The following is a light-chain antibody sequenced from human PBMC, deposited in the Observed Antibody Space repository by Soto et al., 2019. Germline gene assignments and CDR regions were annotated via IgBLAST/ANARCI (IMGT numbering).Light chain of an antibody. CDR1: SSNIGAGYD. Sequence: QLVLTQPPSVSGAPGQRVTISCTGSSSNIGAGYDVHWYQQLPGTAPKLLIYGNTNRPSGVPDRFSGSKSGTSASLAITGLQDEDEADYYCQSYDSSRIGVVFGGGTKVTVL. CDR2: GNT. V-gene: IGLV1-40*01. J-gene: IGLJ2*01. CDR3: QSYDSSRIGVV.